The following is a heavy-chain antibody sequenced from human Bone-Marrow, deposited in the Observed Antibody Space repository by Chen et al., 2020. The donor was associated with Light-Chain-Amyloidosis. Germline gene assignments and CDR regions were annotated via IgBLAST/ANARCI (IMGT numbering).Heavy chain of an antibody. D-gene: IGHD6-6*01. Sequence: VQLLESGGALVQPGGYLRLSCEASGLTFSNYPMSWVRQAPGKGLEWVSVFSESGDTSYADSVTGRLTISRDNSKNTVYLQMNSLRGEDTAIYYCATRRGLEYWGQGTLVIVSS. V-gene: IGHV3-23*01. CDR1: GLTFSNYP. CDR2: FSESGDT. J-gene: IGHJ4*02. CDR3: ATRRGLEY.